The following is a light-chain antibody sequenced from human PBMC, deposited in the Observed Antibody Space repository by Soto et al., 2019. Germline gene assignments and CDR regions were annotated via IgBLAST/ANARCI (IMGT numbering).Light chain of an antibody. Sequence: EIVLTQSPATLSLSPGERATLSCRASQSVSSYLAWYQQKPGQVPRLVIYDASNRATAIPGRFSGSGSGTDFTLTISSLEPEDCGVYYCQQRSSWPRTFGQGTKVEIK. V-gene: IGKV3-11*01. J-gene: IGKJ1*01. CDR2: DAS. CDR3: QQRSSWPRT. CDR1: QSVSSY.